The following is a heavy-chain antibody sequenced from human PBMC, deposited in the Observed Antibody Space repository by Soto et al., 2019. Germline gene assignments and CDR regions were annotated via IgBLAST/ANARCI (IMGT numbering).Heavy chain of an antibody. CDR3: TTVLHYDSSGSSHKVFDY. D-gene: IGHD3-22*01. J-gene: IGHJ4*02. V-gene: IGHV3-15*01. Sequence: EVQLVESGGGLVKPGGSLRLSCAASGFTFSNAWMSWVRQAPGKGLEWVGRIKSKTDGGTTDYAAPVKGRFTISRDDSKNTQYLQMNSLKTEDTAVYSCTTVLHYDSSGSSHKVFDYWGQGTLLTVSS. CDR2: IKSKTDGGTT. CDR1: GFTFSNAW.